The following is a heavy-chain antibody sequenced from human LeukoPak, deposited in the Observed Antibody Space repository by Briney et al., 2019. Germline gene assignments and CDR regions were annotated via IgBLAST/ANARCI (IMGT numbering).Heavy chain of an antibody. CDR3: VRHGTQKYVADY. J-gene: IGHJ4*02. V-gene: IGHV4-59*08. CDR1: GGSISYYY. CDR2: VSYSGST. Sequence: SETLSLTCTVSGGSISYYYWSWIRQPPGKGLEWIGYVSYSGSTNYNPSLKSRVTISVDTSKNQFSLKLSSVTAPDTAVYYCVRHGTQKYVADYWGQGTLVTVSS. D-gene: IGHD1-1*01.